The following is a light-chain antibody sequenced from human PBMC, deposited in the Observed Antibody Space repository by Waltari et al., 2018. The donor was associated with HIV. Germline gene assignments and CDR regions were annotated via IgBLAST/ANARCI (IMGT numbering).Light chain of an antibody. Sequence: SALTQPPSASGSPGQSVTISCTGTSSDVGGYHHVSWYQHHPGKAPKRLVYAVTKRPPGVPNRVSGSKSGNTASLTVSGLQAEDEADYYCVSYAGVRDRWVFGGGTKLTVL. CDR2: AVT. V-gene: IGLV2-8*01. CDR3: VSYAGVRDRWV. J-gene: IGLJ3*02. CDR1: SSDVGGYHH.